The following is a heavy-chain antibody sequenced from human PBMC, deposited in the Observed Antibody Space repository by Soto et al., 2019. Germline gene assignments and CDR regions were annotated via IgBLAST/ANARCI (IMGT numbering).Heavy chain of an antibody. D-gene: IGHD2-21*02. V-gene: IGHV3-30*03. Sequence: QVQLVESGGGVVQPGRSLRLSCAASGFTFSSYGMHWVRQAPGKGLEWVAVISYDGSNKKYADCVKGRFTLSRDNSKKMLYLQIVRLGGEERAVYYCGPGTVVTPESWGQGSLVTVS. CDR3: GPGTVVTPES. J-gene: IGHJ4*02. CDR1: GFTFSSYG. CDR2: ISYDGSNK.